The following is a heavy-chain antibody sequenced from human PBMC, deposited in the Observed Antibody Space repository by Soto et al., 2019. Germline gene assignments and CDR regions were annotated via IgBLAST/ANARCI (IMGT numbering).Heavy chain of an antibody. CDR3: ANARNCNYDDLEY. Sequence: QVQLVESGGGVVQPGRSLRLSCAASRFSFSVYGMHWVRQTPGKALEWVAAISYDGGNKHYADSVKGRFTVSRDNSQNTLYLQMNSLRGQDTAVYYCANARNCNYDDLEYWGQGTLVIVSS. D-gene: IGHD1-7*01. J-gene: IGHJ4*02. CDR2: ISYDGGNK. CDR1: RFSFSVYG. V-gene: IGHV3-30*18.